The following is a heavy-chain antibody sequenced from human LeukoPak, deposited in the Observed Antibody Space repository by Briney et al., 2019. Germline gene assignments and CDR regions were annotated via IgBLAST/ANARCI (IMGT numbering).Heavy chain of an antibody. CDR3: ARDIVLIAVAVRGSFDI. Sequence: GGSLRLSCAASGFIFSNYEMNWVRQAPGKGLEWVSGRNGGSTGYADSVKGRFTISRDNAKNSLYLQMNSLRAEDTALYYCARDIVLIAVAVRGSFDIWGQGTMVTVSS. V-gene: IGHV3-20*04. CDR1: GFIFSNYE. J-gene: IGHJ3*02. D-gene: IGHD6-19*01. CDR2: RNGGST.